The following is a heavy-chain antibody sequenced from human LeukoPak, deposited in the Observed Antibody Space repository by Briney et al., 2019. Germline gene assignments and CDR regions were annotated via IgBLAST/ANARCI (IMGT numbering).Heavy chain of an antibody. J-gene: IGHJ4*02. Sequence: PGGSLRLSCAASGFTFSSYGMHWVRQAPGKGLEWVAFIRYDGSNKYYADSVKGRFTISRDNSKNTVYLQMNSLRAEDTAVYYCARMYGSGSGGDYWGQGTLVSVSS. D-gene: IGHD3-10*01. CDR1: GFTFSSYG. CDR2: IRYDGSNK. V-gene: IGHV3-30*02. CDR3: ARMYGSGSGGDY.